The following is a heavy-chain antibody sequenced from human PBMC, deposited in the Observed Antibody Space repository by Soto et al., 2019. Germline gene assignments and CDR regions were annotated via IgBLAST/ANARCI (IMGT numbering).Heavy chain of an antibody. CDR2: IWYDGSNK. V-gene: IGHV3-33*01. CDR3: ARDMSIAAAGTYYYYYYGMDV. J-gene: IGHJ6*02. Sequence: QVQLVESGGGVVQPGRSLRLSCAASGFTFSSYGMHWVRQAPGKGLEWVAVIWYDGSNKYYADSVKGRFTISRDNSNNTLYLQMNSLRAEDTAVYYCARDMSIAAAGTYYYYYYGMDVWGQATTVTVSS. CDR1: GFTFSSYG. D-gene: IGHD6-13*01.